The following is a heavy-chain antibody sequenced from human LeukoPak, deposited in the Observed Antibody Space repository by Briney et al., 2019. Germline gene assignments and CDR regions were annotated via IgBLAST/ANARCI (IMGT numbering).Heavy chain of an antibody. CDR3: ARGPPLTYDHTPEGYYHYYMDV. CDR2: IIHIFGTA. V-gene: IGHV1-69*13. D-gene: IGHD1-14*01. J-gene: IGHJ6*03. Sequence: SVKVSCMASGGTFSSYAISWVRQAPGQGLEWMGGIIHIFGTANYAQEFQGRVSITADEFTSTVYMELTSLRSDDTGVYYCARGPPLTYDHTPEGYYHYYMDVWGKGTTIIISS. CDR1: GGTFSSYA.